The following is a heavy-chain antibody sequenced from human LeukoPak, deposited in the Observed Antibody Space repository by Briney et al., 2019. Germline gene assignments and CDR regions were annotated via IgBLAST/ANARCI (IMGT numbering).Heavy chain of an antibody. CDR2: INHSGST. J-gene: IGHJ5*02. D-gene: IGHD3-3*01. CDR3: ARVSEDFGVVIIPPHNWFDP. V-gene: IGHV4-34*01. Sequence: SETLSLTCAVYGGSFSGYYWSWIRQPPGKGLEWIGEINHSGSTNYNPSLKSRVTISVDTSKNQFSLKLSSVTAADTAVYYCARVSEDFGVVIIPPHNWFDPWGQGTLVTVSS. CDR1: GGSFSGYY.